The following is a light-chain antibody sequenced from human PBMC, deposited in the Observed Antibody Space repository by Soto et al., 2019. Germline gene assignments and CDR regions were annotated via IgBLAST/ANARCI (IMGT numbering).Light chain of an antibody. V-gene: IGKV1-5*01. Sequence: DIQMSQSPSTLSASVGDRVTITCRASLTISNWLAWYQHRPGKAPRLLIYGVLNLESGAPSRFSGSGSGTEFTLTISSLQPDDFATYYCQQYKTSSRVFGQGTKVDIK. CDR1: LTISNW. CDR2: GVL. J-gene: IGKJ1*01. CDR3: QQYKTSSRV.